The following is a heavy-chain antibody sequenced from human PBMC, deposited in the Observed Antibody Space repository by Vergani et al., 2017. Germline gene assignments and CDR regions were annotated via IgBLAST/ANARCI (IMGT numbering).Heavy chain of an antibody. Sequence: QVQILQSGGGVVQPGGSLRLPGTLSGFTLNTYGIHWVRQAPGKGLEWVSFIRYDGMSEYYGDSVKGRFTISRDKSQNTVNLQMNSLRTEDTAVYFCARDQGYCSGCSCYSDYDYGMDVWGQGTTVTVS. CDR1: GFTLNTYG. V-gene: IGHV3-30*02. CDR2: IRYDGMSE. CDR3: ARDQGYCSGCSCYSDYDYGMDV. D-gene: IGHD2-15*01. J-gene: IGHJ6*02.